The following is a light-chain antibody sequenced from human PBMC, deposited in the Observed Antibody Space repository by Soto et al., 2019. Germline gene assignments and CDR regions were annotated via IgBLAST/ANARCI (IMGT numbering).Light chain of an antibody. Sequence: EIVMTQSPATLSVSPGERATLSCRTSQSVSSNLAWYQQKPGQAPRLLIYGASTRATGIPARFSGSGSGTEFTLTISSLQSEDFAVYHCQQYNNWGAFGGGTKVEIK. CDR3: QQYNNWGA. J-gene: IGKJ4*01. V-gene: IGKV3-15*01. CDR1: QSVSSN. CDR2: GAS.